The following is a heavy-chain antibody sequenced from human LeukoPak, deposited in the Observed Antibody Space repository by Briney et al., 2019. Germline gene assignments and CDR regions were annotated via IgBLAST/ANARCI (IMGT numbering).Heavy chain of an antibody. CDR3: ARDYGGNPV. Sequence: GGSLRLSCAASGFNFNDYYMSWISQAPGRGLEWVSYITTGRTLSYADSVKGRFTISRDNAKNSLFLQMNSLRAEDTAVYYCARDYGGNPVWGRGTLVTVSS. CDR1: GFNFNDYY. V-gene: IGHV3-11*04. D-gene: IGHD4-23*01. J-gene: IGHJ4*02. CDR2: ITTGRTL.